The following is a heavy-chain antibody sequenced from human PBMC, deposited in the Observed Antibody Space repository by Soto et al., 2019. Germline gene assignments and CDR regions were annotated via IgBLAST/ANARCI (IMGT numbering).Heavy chain of an antibody. J-gene: IGHJ5*02. V-gene: IGHV4-61*01. CDR1: GGSVSSGSYY. CDR2: IYYSGST. D-gene: IGHD2-21*02. CDR3: ARVRVTANWFDP. Sequence: LSLTCTVSGGSVSSGSYYWSWIRQPPGKGLEWIGYIYYSGSTNYNPSLKSRVTISVDTSKNQFSLKLSSVTAADTAVYYCARVRVTANWFDPWGQGTLVTVSS.